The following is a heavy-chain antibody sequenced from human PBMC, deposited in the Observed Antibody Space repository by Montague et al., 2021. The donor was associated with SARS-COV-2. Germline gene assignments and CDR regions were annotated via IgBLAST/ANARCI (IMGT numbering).Heavy chain of an antibody. CDR2: TYYRSKWYH. V-gene: IGHV6-1*01. CDR1: GDSVSSNTAT. J-gene: IGHJ3*02. CDR3: SRTTTRMLYPENAFDI. Sequence: CAIPGDSVSSNTATWNWIRQSPSRGLEWLGRTYYRSKWYHDYAISLKSRITINPDTSKNQFSLQLSSVAPEDTAVFYCSRTTTRMLYPENAFDIWGQGTMVTVSS. D-gene: IGHD2-15*01.